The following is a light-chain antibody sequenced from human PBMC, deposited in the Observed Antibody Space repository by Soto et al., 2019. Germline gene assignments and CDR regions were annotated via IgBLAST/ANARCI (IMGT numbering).Light chain of an antibody. CDR2: GAS. J-gene: IGKJ1*01. CDR1: QSISSNF. V-gene: IGKV3-20*01. CDR3: QQYGGSPRT. Sequence: EIVLTQSPGTLSLSPGEGATLSCRASQSISSNFLAWYQQKRVQAPRLLIHGASNRATGIPDRFSGSGSGSGFNLNITKLEHEDFAVYYCQQYGGSPRTFGQGTKVEVK.